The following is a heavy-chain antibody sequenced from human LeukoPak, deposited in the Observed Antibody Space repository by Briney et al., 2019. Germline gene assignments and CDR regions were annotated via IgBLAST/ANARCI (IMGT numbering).Heavy chain of an antibody. J-gene: IGHJ6*03. CDR2: INHSGST. CDR1: GGSFSGYY. D-gene: IGHD3-9*01. Sequence: SETLSLTCAVYGGSFSGYYWSWIRQPPGKGLEWIGEINHSGSTNYNPSLKSRVTVSVDTSKNQFSLKLSSVTAADTAVYYCARSLYYDILTGYYGPNYYYYYMDVWGKGTTVTISS. V-gene: IGHV4-34*01. CDR3: ARSLYYDILTGYYGPNYYYYYMDV.